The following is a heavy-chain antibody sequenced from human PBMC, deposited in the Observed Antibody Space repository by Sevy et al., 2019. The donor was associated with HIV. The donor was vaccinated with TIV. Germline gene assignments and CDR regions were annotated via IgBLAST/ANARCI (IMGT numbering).Heavy chain of an antibody. CDR3: TRRAGEYCSGGGCYSP. D-gene: IGHD2-15*01. CDR1: GYSFAAYY. CDR2: INPNSGGT. Sequence: ASVKVSCKAYGYSFAAYYMHWVRQAPGQGLEWMGRINPNSGGTNYAQTFQGRVTMTRERSISTAYMELSRLRSDDTAVYHCTRRAGEYCSGGGCYSPWGQGTLVTVSS. V-gene: IGHV1-2*06. J-gene: IGHJ5*02.